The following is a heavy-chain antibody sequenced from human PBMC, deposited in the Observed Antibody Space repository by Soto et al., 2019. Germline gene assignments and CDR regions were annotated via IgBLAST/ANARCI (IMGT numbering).Heavy chain of an antibody. CDR2: ISSGGSGI. CDR1: GFIFSDHY. V-gene: IGHV3-11*01. D-gene: IGHD2-2*01. J-gene: IGHJ3*02. Sequence: QVQLVESGGGLVKPGGSLRLSCAASGFIFSDHYMSWIRQAPGKGLEWVSYISSGGSGIHYADSVKGRFPISRDNAKNSLYLQMNSLSVEDTALYYCARVKECSSSGCYARDAFDIWGQGTMVTVSS. CDR3: ARVKECSSSGCYARDAFDI.